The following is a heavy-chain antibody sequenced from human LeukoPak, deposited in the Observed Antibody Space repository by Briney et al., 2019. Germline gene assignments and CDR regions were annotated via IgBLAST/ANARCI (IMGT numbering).Heavy chain of an antibody. V-gene: IGHV7-4-1*02. CDR1: GYTFTSYA. J-gene: IGHJ4*02. D-gene: IGHD6-19*01. Sequence: ASVKVSCKASGYTFTSYAMNWVRQAPGQGLEWMGWINTNTGNPTYAQGFTGRFVFSLDTSVSTAYLQISSLKAEDTAVYYCARRRDSSGRYHPTIDYWGQGTLVTVSS. CDR2: INTNTGNP. CDR3: ARRRDSSGRYHPTIDY.